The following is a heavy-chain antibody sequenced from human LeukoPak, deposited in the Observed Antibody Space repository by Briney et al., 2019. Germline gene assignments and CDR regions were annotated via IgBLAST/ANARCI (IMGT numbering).Heavy chain of an antibody. Sequence: GGSLRLSCAAPGFTFSSYWMSWVRQAPGKGLEWVANIKQDGSEKFYVDSVKGRFTISRDNAKNSLYLQMNSLRAGDTAVYYCGGGLVRGPKDYWGQGTLVTVSS. CDR2: IKQDGSEK. CDR1: GFTFSSYW. CDR3: GGGLVRGPKDY. V-gene: IGHV3-7*01. J-gene: IGHJ4*02. D-gene: IGHD3-10*01.